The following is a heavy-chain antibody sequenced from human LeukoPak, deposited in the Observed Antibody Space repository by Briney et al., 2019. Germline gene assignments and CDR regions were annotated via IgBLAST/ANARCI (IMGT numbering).Heavy chain of an antibody. J-gene: IGHJ4*02. CDR3: ARELTGYDVRYFDY. CDR1: GFTFSSYA. D-gene: IGHD3-9*01. V-gene: IGHV3-23*01. CDR2: ISGSGGST. Sequence: GGSLRLSCAASGFTFSSYAMSWVRQAPGKGLEWVSAISGSGGSTYYADSVKGRFTISRDNSKNTLYLQMNSLRAEDTAVYHCARELTGYDVRYFDYWGQGTLVTVSS.